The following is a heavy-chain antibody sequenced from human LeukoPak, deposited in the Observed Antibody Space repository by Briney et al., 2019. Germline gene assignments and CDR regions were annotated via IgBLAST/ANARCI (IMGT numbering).Heavy chain of an antibody. J-gene: IGHJ4*02. CDR1: GYTLTELS. CDR2: FDPEDGET. D-gene: IGHD4-23*01. Sequence: VASVKVSCRVSGYTLTELSMHWVRQAPGKGLEWMGGFDPEDGETIYAQKFQGRVTMTEDTSTDTAYMELSSLRSEDTAVYYCVTQTTVVTPYDYWGQGTLVTVSS. CDR3: VTQTTVVTPYDY. V-gene: IGHV1-24*01.